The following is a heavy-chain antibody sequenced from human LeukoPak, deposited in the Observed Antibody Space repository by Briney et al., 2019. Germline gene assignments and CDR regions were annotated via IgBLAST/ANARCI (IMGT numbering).Heavy chain of an antibody. CDR2: IIPIFGTA. CDR1: GGTFSSYA. CDR3: AREFGRRLQFGNWFDP. Sequence: ASVKVSCKASGGTFSSYAISWVRQAPGQGLEWMGGIIPIFGTANYAQKFQGRVTITADKSTSTAYMELSSLRSEDTAVYYCAREFGRRLQFGNWFDPWGQGTLVTVSS. V-gene: IGHV1-69*06. D-gene: IGHD5-24*01. J-gene: IGHJ5*02.